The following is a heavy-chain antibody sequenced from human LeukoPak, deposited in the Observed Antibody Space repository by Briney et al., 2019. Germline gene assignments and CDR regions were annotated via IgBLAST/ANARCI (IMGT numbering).Heavy chain of an antibody. V-gene: IGHV1-46*01. J-gene: IGHJ6*03. D-gene: IGHD2-2*01. CDR1: GYTFTSYY. CDR3: ARASFVVVPAANVPLLYYYYMDV. Sequence: ASVKVSCKASGYTFTSYYIHWVRQAPGQGLEWMGIFNPGGGGTSYAQKFQGRVTITADESTSTAYMELGSLRSEDTAVYYCARASFVVVPAANVPLLYYYYMDVWGKGTTVTVSS. CDR2: FNPGGGGT.